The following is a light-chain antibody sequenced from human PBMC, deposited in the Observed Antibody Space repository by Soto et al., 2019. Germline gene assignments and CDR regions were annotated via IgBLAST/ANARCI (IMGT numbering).Light chain of an antibody. CDR2: WAS. CDR3: QQYYSIPIT. CDR1: QSVLYSSNNKNY. Sequence: DIVMTQCPDSLALSLGERATINCKSSQSVLYSSNNKNYLAWYQQKPGQPPKLLIYWASTRESGVPDRFSGSGSGTDVTLTISSLQAEDVALYYCQQYYSIPITFGQGTRLEIK. V-gene: IGKV4-1*01. J-gene: IGKJ5*01.